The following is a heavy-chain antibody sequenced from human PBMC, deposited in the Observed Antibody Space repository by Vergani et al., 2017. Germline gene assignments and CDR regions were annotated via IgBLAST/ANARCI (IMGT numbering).Heavy chain of an antibody. CDR1: GGSISSGSYY. J-gene: IGHJ4*02. D-gene: IGHD2-2*01. CDR2: IHTSGST. CDR3: ARQRGGDDVVVPAALDY. V-gene: IGHV4-61*02. Sequence: QVQLQESGPGLVKPSQTLSLTCTVSGGSISSGSYYWSWIRQPAGKGLEWIGRIHTSGSTNYNPSLKSRVTISVDTSKNQFSLKLSSVTAADTAVYYCARQRGGDDVVVPAALDYWGQGTLVTVSS.